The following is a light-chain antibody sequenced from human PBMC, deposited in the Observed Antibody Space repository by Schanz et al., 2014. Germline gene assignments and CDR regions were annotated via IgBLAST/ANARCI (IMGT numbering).Light chain of an antibody. V-gene: IGKV4-1*01. J-gene: IGKJ1*01. CDR3: QHYSLSPP. CDR2: WAS. CDR1: QSVLKSSNNKNY. Sequence: DIVMTQSPDSLAVSLGERATINCRSSQSVLKSSNNKNYLGWYQQKPGQPPKLLIFWASTRESGVPDRFSGSWSRTYFPLTISRLDPDDFAEYYCQHYSLSPPFGQGTKVDIK.